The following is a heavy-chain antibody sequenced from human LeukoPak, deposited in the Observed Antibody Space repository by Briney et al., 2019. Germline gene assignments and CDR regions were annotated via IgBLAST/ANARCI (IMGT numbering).Heavy chain of an antibody. CDR3: AREGYIAARPRIDY. D-gene: IGHD6-6*01. J-gene: IGHJ4*02. Sequence: SETLSLTCTVSGDSVSSRSYSWGWIRQTPGKGLEWIGSISYSGTTYYNPSLESRLTISVDTSKNQFSLNLKSVTAADTALYYCAREGYIAARPRIDYWGQGTLVTVSS. CDR1: GDSVSSRSYS. V-gene: IGHV4-39*07. CDR2: ISYSGTT.